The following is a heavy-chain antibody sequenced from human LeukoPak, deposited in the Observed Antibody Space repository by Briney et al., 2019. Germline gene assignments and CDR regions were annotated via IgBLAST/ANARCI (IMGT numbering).Heavy chain of an antibody. CDR3: AKCTDRSTGWFWWYFDN. CDR2: ISYDGSNK. Sequence: GGSLRLSCAVSGSMFTTYGIHWVRQAPGKGLEWVAVISYDGSNKFYADSVKGRFTVSRDNSKNTLYLQMNSLRAEDTAVYYCAKCTDRSTGWFWWYFDNWGQGTLVSVSS. D-gene: IGHD6-19*01. J-gene: IGHJ4*02. CDR1: GSMFTTYG. V-gene: IGHV3-30*12.